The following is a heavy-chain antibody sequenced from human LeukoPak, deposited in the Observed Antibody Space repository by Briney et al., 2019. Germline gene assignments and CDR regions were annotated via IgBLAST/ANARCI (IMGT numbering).Heavy chain of an antibody. Sequence: SETLSLTCTVSGGSISSYYWSWIRQPPGKGLEWIGYIYYSGSTNYNPSLKSRVTISVDTSKNQFSLKLSSVTAADTAVYYCARARRRDGYNFYYYYGMDVWGQGTTVTVSS. CDR1: GGSISSYY. CDR3: ARARRRDGYNFYYYYGMDV. CDR2: IYYSGST. D-gene: IGHD5-24*01. J-gene: IGHJ6*02. V-gene: IGHV4-59*01.